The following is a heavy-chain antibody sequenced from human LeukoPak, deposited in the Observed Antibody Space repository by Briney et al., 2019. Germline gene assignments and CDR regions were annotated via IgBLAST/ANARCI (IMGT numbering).Heavy chain of an antibody. Sequence: SETLSLTCTVSGGSISSYYWSWIRQPPGKGLEWIGYIYYSGSTNYNPSLKSRVTTSVDTSKNQFSLKLSSVTAADTAVYYCARAPSSGYYSWYFDYWGQGTLVTVSS. D-gene: IGHD3-22*01. CDR1: GGSISSYY. J-gene: IGHJ4*02. CDR3: ARAPSSGYYSWYFDY. V-gene: IGHV4-59*01. CDR2: IYYSGST.